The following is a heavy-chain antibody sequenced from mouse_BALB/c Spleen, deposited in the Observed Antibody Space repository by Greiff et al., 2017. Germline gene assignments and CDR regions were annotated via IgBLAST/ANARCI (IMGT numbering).Heavy chain of an antibody. Sequence: EVQRVESGPGLVKPSQSLSLTCTVTGYSITSDYAWNWIRQFPGNKLEWMGYISYSGSTSYNPSLKSRISITRDTSKNQFFLQLNSVTTEDTATYYCAREDRYDGRFAYWGQGTLVTVSA. CDR2: ISYSGST. V-gene: IGHV3-2*02. CDR3: AREDRYDGRFAY. D-gene: IGHD2-14*01. CDR1: GYSITSDYA. J-gene: IGHJ3*01.